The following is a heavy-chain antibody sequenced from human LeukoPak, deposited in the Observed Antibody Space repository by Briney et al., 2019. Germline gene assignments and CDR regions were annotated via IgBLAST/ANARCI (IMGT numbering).Heavy chain of an antibody. J-gene: IGHJ6*02. CDR2: ISSSSSYI. D-gene: IGHD2-15*01. V-gene: IGHV3-21*01. CDR1: GFTFDDYA. Sequence: GGSLRLSCAASGFTFDDYAMHWVRQAPGKGLEWVSSISSSSSYIYYADSVKGRFTISRDNAKNSLYLQMNSLRAEDTAVYYCARDLTGYCSGGSCYYYYGMDVWGQGTTVTVSS. CDR3: ARDLTGYCSGGSCYYYYGMDV.